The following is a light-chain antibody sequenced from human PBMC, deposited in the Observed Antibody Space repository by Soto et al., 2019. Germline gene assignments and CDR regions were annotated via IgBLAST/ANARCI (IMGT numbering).Light chain of an antibody. V-gene: IGKV1-5*01. J-gene: IGKJ2*01. Sequence: DIQMTQSPYTLSASVGDRVTITCRASQSIGGWLAWYQQKPGKAPKLLIYDASSLESGVPSRFSGSGSGTEFSLTISRLQPDDFATYYCQQYNSYSVNAFGQGTKLEIK. CDR3: QQYNSYSVNA. CDR1: QSIGGW. CDR2: DAS.